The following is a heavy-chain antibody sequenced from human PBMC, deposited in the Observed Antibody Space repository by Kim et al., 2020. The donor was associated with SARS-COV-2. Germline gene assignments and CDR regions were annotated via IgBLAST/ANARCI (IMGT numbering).Heavy chain of an antibody. Sequence: GGSLRLSCATSGFTFSSSFMTWVRQAPGKGLECVANIKQDGSEKYYVDSVRGRFTISRDNVKNSLFLQMNSLRAEDTAVYYCARGMAVADWGQGNLVTVS. CDR2: IKQDGSEK. J-gene: IGHJ4*02. D-gene: IGHD6-13*01. V-gene: IGHV3-7*01. CDR1: GFTFSSSF. CDR3: ARGMAVAD.